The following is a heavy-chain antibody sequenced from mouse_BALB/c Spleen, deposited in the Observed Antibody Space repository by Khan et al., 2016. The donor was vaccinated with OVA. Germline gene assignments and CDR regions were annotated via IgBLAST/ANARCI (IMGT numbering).Heavy chain of an antibody. V-gene: IGHV3-2*02. J-gene: IGHJ4*01. CDR3: ARSLYYTDSYAMDY. Sequence: EVQLQESGPGLVKPSQSLSLTCTVTGYSITSDYAWNWIRQFPGNKLEWMGYISSTGSTCYNPSLKSRISITRDTSKNQFFLHLNSVTTEDIATYYCARSLYYTDSYAMDYWGQGTSVTVSA. CDR1: GYSITSDYA. D-gene: IGHD2-13*01. CDR2: ISSTGST.